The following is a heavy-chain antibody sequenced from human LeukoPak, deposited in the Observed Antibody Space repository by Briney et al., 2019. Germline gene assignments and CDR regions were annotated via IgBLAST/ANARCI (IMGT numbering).Heavy chain of an antibody. CDR1: GFTFSSYG. V-gene: IGHV3-30*18. Sequence: PGGSLRLSCAASGFTFSSYGMHWVRQAQGKGLEGWAVISYDGSNKYYADSVKGRFTISRDNSKNTLYLQMNSLRAEDTAVYYCAKGSSWYGGEYFQHWGQGTLATVSS. CDR3: AKGSSWYGGEYFQH. CDR2: ISYDGSNK. D-gene: IGHD6-13*01. J-gene: IGHJ1*01.